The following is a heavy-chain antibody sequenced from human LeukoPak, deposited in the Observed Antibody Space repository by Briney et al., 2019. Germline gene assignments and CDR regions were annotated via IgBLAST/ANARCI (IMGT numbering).Heavy chain of an antibody. CDR1: GGTFISYA. Sequence: ASVKVSCKASGGTFISYAISWVRQAPGQGLEWMGGIIPIFGTANYAQKFQGRVTITADKSTSTAYMELSSLRSEDTAVYYCARERDGTGGSYLLGWFDPWGQGTLVTVSS. D-gene: IGHD1-26*01. CDR2: IIPIFGTA. J-gene: IGHJ5*02. V-gene: IGHV1-69*06. CDR3: ARERDGTGGSYLLGWFDP.